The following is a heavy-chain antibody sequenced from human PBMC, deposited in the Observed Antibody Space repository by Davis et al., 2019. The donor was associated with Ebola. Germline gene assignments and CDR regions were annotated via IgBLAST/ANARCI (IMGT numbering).Heavy chain of an antibody. V-gene: IGHV4-39*01. J-gene: IGHJ6*03. CDR2: IYYSGST. CDR1: GGSISSSSYY. Sequence: PSETLSLTCTVSGGSISSSSYYWGWIRQPPGKGLEWIGSIYYSGSTYYNPSLKSRVTISVDTSKNQFSLKLSSVTAADTAVYYCARGRGDYYYYYYMDVWGKGTTVTVSS. CDR3: ARGRGDYYYYYYMDV.